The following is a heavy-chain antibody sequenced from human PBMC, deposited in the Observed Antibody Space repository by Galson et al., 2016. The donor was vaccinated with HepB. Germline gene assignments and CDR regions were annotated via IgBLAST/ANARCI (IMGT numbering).Heavy chain of an antibody. CDR3: ARGGNYGYT. CDR2: IYSGGGT. D-gene: IGHD1-26*01. CDR1: GFTDSNNF. V-gene: IGHV3-53*01. Sequence: SPRLSCAASGFTDSNNFMRWVRQAPGKGLEWVSLIYSGGGTHYVDSVKGRFIISRDNSKNTLYLQMNSLRVEDTAVYYCARGGNYGYTWGLGTLVTVSS. J-gene: IGHJ4*02.